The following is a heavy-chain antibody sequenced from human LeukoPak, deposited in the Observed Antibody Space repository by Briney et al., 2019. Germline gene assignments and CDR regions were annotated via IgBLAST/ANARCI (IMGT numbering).Heavy chain of an antibody. D-gene: IGHD3-22*01. CDR2: ISYDGSNK. J-gene: IGHJ4*02. CDR3: AKDGIVVSYFDY. CDR1: GFTFSSYG. Sequence: GRSLRLSCAASGFTFSSYGIHWVRQAPGKGLEWVAIISYDGSNKYYADSVKGRFTISRDNSKNTLYLQMNSLRAEDTAMYYCAKDGIVVSYFDYWGQGTLVTDSS. V-gene: IGHV3-30*18.